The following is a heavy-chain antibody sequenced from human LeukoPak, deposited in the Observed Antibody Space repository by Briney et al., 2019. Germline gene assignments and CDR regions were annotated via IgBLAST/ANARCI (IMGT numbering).Heavy chain of an antibody. D-gene: IGHD3-22*01. Sequence: ASVKVSCKASGYTFTGYYMHWVRQAPGQGLEWMGWINPNSGGTNYAQKFQGRVTMTRDASISTAYMELSRLRSDDTAVYYCARKGMIVVAYDYWGQGTLVTVSS. CDR3: ARKGMIVVAYDY. J-gene: IGHJ4*02. V-gene: IGHV1-2*02. CDR2: INPNSGGT. CDR1: GYTFTGYY.